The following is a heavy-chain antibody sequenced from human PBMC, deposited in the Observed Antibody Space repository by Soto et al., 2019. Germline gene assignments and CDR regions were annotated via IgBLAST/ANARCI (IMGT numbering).Heavy chain of an antibody. J-gene: IGHJ4*02. CDR2: IYYSGST. Sequence: SQTLSLTCTVSGGSISSGGYYWSWIRQHPGKGLEWIGYIYYSGSTYYNPSLKSRVTISVDTSKNQFSLKLSSVTAADTAVYYCARTTTGGSGSYNGYPLGNYYFDYWGQGTLVTVSS. CDR1: GGSISSGGYY. CDR3: ARTTTGGSGSYNGYPLGNYYFDY. V-gene: IGHV4-31*03. D-gene: IGHD3-10*01.